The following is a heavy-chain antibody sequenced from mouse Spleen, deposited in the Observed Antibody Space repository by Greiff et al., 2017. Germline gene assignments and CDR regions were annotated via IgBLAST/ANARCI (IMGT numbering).Heavy chain of an antibody. D-gene: IGHD1-2*01. Sequence: EVQVVESGGGLVKPGGSLKLSCAASGFTFSSYAMSWVRQTPEKRLEWVATISSGGSYTYYPDSVKGRFTISRDNAKNTLYLQMSSLRSEDTAMYYCARQDTATAWFAYWGQGTLVTVSA. CDR1: GFTFSSYA. V-gene: IGHV5-9-3*01. CDR3: ARQDTATAWFAY. CDR2: ISSGGSYT. J-gene: IGHJ3*01.